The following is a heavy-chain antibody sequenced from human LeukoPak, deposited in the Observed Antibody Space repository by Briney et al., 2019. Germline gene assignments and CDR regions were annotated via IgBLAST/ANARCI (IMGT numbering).Heavy chain of an antibody. CDR3: ARGDLQLEPYYDY. D-gene: IGHD1-1*01. Sequence: ASVKVSCKASGYTFTGYYMHWVRQAPGQGLEWMGWINPNSGGTNYAQKFQGRVTMTRDTSISTAYMELSRLRSEDTAVYYCARGDLQLEPYYDYWGQGTLVTVSS. V-gene: IGHV1-2*02. CDR1: GYTFTGYY. J-gene: IGHJ4*02. CDR2: INPNSGGT.